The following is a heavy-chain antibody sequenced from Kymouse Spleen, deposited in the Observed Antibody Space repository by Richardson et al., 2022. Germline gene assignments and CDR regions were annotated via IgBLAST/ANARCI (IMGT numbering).Heavy chain of an antibody. Sequence: QVQLVESGGGVVQPGRSLRLSCAASGFTFSSYGMHWVRQAPGKGLEWVAVISYDGSNKYYADSVKGRFTISRDNSKNTLYLQMNSLRAEDTAVYYCAKIGLRWFGELWGYYGMDVWGQGTTVTVSS. D-gene: IGHD3-10*01. CDR3: AKIGLRWFGELWGYYGMDV. CDR1: GFTFSSYG. J-gene: IGHJ6*02. CDR2: ISYDGSNK. V-gene: IGHV3-30*18.